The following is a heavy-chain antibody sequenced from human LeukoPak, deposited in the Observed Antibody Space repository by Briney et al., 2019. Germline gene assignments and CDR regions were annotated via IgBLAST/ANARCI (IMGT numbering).Heavy chain of an antibody. J-gene: IGHJ4*02. CDR2: IYSGGST. CDR1: GFTVSSNY. CDR3: AREAVADRRPYFDY. Sequence: GGSLRLSCAASGFTVSSNYMSWVRQAPGKGLEWVSVIYSGGSTYYADSVKGRFTISRDNSKNTLYLQMNSLRAEDTAVYYCAREAVADRRPYFDYWGQGTLVTVSS. V-gene: IGHV3-53*01. D-gene: IGHD6-19*01.